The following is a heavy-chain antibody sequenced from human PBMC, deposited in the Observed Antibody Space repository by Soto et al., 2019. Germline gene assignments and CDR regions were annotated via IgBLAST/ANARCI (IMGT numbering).Heavy chain of an antibody. CDR1: GDSISTVDYF. CDR2: IYKSTTT. V-gene: IGHV4-30-4*01. Sequence: QVHLLESGPGLVKPSQTLSLTCSVSGDSISTVDYFWAWIRQPPGQALEYIGYIYKSTTTYYNPSFESRVAIPPDTSKSQFSLNVTSVTAADTAVYFCARGRYCLTGRCFPNWFDSWGQGTLVTVSS. CDR3: ARGRYCLTGRCFPNWFDS. J-gene: IGHJ5*01. D-gene: IGHD2-15*01.